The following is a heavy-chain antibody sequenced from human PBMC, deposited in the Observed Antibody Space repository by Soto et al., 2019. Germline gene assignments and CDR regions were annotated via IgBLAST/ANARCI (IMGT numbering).Heavy chain of an antibody. V-gene: IGHV1-2*04. CDR2: INPNSGGT. CDR3: PSGRPTPYSSGWYFDY. CDR1: GYTFTGYY. D-gene: IGHD6-19*01. Sequence: QVQLVQSGAEVKKPGASVKVSCKASGYTFTGYYIHWVRQAPGQGLEWMGWINPNSGGTNYAQKFQGCVTMTRDTSISTAYMELSSLSADDTAVYYCPSGRPTPYSSGWYFDYWGQGTLVTLSS. J-gene: IGHJ4*02.